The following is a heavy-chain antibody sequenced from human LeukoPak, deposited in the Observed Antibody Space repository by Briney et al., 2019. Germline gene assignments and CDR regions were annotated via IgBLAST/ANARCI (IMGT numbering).Heavy chain of an antibody. V-gene: IGHV4-34*01. Sequence: PSETLSLTCAVYGGSFSGYYWSWIRQPPGKGLEWIGEINHSGSTNCNPSLKSRVTISVDTSKNQFSLKLSSVTAADTAVYYCARPAWYCGGDCYSQAFDIWGQGTMVTVSS. J-gene: IGHJ3*02. D-gene: IGHD2-21*02. CDR2: INHSGST. CDR1: GGSFSGYY. CDR3: ARPAWYCGGDCYSQAFDI.